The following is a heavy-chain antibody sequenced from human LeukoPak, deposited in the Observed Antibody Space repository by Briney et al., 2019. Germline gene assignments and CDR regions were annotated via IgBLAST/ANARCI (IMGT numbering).Heavy chain of an antibody. J-gene: IGHJ5*02. D-gene: IGHD1-26*01. CDR1: GYSFTGHY. CDR2: INPSGSST. Sequence: ASVKVSCKASGYSFTGHYMHWVRQAPGQGLEWLGLINPSGSSTLYAQKFQGRVTMTRDMSTTTDYMELSSLRSEDTAVYYCARDNSVGDVAWWFDPWGQGTLVTVSS. V-gene: IGHV1-46*01. CDR3: ARDNSVGDVAWWFDP.